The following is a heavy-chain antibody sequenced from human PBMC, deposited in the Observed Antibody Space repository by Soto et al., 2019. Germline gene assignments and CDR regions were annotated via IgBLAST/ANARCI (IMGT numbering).Heavy chain of an antibody. Sequence: QVQLVESGGGVVQPGGSLRLSCAASGFTFSSYAMHWVRQAPGKGLEWVAVISYDGSNKYYADSVKGRFTISRDNSKNTLYLQMNSLRAEDTAVYYCASFVSGSYWGQGTLVTVSS. CDR3: ASFVSGSY. J-gene: IGHJ4*02. V-gene: IGHV3-30-3*01. CDR2: ISYDGSNK. CDR1: GFTFSSYA. D-gene: IGHD3-16*01.